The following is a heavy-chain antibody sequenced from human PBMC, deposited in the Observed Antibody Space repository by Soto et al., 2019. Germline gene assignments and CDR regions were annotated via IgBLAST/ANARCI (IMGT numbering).Heavy chain of an antibody. D-gene: IGHD3-16*01. CDR1: GFSFKNAW. V-gene: IGHV3-15*07. CDR2: IKNKNDGGTT. J-gene: IGHJ4*01. CDR3: TGLLLGEIYNY. Sequence: EAELVESGGGLVKPGGSLTLSCAASGFSFKNAWMNWVRQAPGKGLEWVGRIKNKNDGGTTDYAAFVQGRFTISRDAPENTLYLHMTGLKTEDTAVYFCTGLLLGEIYNYWGQGSLVTVSS.